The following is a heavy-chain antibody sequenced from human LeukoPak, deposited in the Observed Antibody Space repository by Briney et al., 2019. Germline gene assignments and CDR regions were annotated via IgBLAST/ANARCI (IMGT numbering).Heavy chain of an antibody. Sequence: GGSLRLSCTGSGYTFGDYAMNWVRQAPGKGLEWVGFIRSKAYGGTPEYAASVKGRFTISRDDSKSIAYLQMNSLKTEDTAVYYCTRVIVATKDYWGQGTLVTVSS. V-gene: IGHV3-49*04. CDR3: TRVIVATKDY. J-gene: IGHJ4*02. CDR1: GYTFGDYA. CDR2: IRSKAYGGTP. D-gene: IGHD5-12*01.